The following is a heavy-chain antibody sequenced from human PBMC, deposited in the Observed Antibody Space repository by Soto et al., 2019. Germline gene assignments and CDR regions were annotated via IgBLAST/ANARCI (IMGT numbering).Heavy chain of an antibody. Sequence: SETLSLTCTVSGDSINSGNYYWSWVRQPPGKGLDWIGFIYYSGSTYYSPSLRSRVIISLDTSKNQFSLRLSSVTASDTAVYYCARGFPLWFDPWGQGTLVTVSS. CDR2: IYYSGST. CDR3: ARGFPLWFDP. D-gene: IGHD3-16*02. V-gene: IGHV4-30-4*01. CDR1: GDSINSGNYY. J-gene: IGHJ5*02.